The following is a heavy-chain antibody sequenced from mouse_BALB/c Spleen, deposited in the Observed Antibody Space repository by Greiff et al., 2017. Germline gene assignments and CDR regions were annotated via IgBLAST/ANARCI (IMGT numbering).Heavy chain of an antibody. CDR2: INPSSGYT. D-gene: IGHD2-3*01. Sequence: VQLQQSAAELARPGASVKMSCKASGYTFTSYTMHWVKQRPGQGLEWIGYINPSSGYTEYNQKFKDKTTLTADKSSSTAYMQLSSLTSEDSAVYYCARRDGYLYYFDYWGQGTTLTVSS. CDR3: ARRDGYLYYFDY. V-gene: IGHV1-4*02. J-gene: IGHJ2*01. CDR1: GYTFTSYT.